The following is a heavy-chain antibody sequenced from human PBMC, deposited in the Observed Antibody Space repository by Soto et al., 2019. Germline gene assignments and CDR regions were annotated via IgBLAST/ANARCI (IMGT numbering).Heavy chain of an antibody. Sequence: QVQLQESGPGLVKPSETLSLTCTVSGGSISSYYWSWIRQPPGKGLEWIGYIYYSGSTNYNPSLKSRVTISVDTSKNQFSLKLSSVTAADTAVYYCARDPPRGYSYGDWYFDLWGRGTLVTVSS. D-gene: IGHD5-18*01. CDR1: GGSISSYY. CDR3: ARDPPRGYSYGDWYFDL. CDR2: IYYSGST. J-gene: IGHJ2*01. V-gene: IGHV4-59*01.